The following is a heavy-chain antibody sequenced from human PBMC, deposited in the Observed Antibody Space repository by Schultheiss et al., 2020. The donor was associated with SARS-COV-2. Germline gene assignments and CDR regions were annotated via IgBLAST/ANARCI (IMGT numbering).Heavy chain of an antibody. J-gene: IGHJ3*01. D-gene: IGHD6-19*01. CDR1: GFTFSSYG. Sequence: GESLKISCAASGFTFSSYGMHWVRQAPGKGLEWVAVIWYDGSNKYYADSVKGRFTISRDNSKNTLYLQMNSLRAEDTAVYYCARDRSGWSRDAFDVWGQGTMVTVSS. CDR3: ARDRSGWSRDAFDV. CDR2: IWYDGSNK. V-gene: IGHV3-33*08.